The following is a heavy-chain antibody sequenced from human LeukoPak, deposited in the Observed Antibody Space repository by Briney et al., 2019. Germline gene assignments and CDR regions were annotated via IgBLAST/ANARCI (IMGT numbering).Heavy chain of an antibody. V-gene: IGHV1-2*02. D-gene: IGHD3-10*01. J-gene: IGHJ4*02. Sequence: ASVKVSCKASGYTFTGYYMHWVRQAPGQGLEWMGWINPNSGGTNYAQKFQGRVTMTRDTSISTAYMELSRLRSDDTAVYYCARSRKVRGVEPYDYWGQGTLVTVSS. CDR2: INPNSGGT. CDR1: GYTFTGYY. CDR3: ARSRKVRGVEPYDY.